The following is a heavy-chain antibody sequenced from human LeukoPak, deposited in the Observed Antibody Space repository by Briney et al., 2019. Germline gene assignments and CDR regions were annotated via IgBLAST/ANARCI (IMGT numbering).Heavy chain of an antibody. Sequence: GGSLRLSCAASGFTFSDYYMSWIRQAPGKGLEWVSYISSSGSTIYYADSVKGRFTISRDNAKNSPYLQMNSLRAEDTAVYYCARDRAAMVIDYWGQGTLVTVSS. CDR1: GFTFSDYY. D-gene: IGHD5-18*01. CDR2: ISSSGSTI. CDR3: ARDRAAMVIDY. V-gene: IGHV3-11*04. J-gene: IGHJ4*02.